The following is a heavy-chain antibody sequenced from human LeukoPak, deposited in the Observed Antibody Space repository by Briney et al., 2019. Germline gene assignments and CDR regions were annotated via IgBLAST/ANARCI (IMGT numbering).Heavy chain of an antibody. CDR1: RYTFPGYY. D-gene: IGHD6-6*01. CDR3: AKGQSSSFGKVFEY. V-gene: IGHV1-2*02. CDR2: INPNSGGT. J-gene: IGHJ4*02. Sequence: ASVKVSCKASRYTFPGYYMHWVRQAPGQGLEWMGWINPNSGGTNYAQKFQGRVTMTRDTSISTAYMELSRLRSDDTAVYDCAKGQSSSFGKVFEYWGQGTPGTVSS.